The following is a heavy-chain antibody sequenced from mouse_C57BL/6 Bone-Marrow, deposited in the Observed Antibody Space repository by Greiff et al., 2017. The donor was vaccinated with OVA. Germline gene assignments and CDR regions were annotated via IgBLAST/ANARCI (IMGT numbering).Heavy chain of an antibody. CDR1: GFTFSDYG. Sequence: DVMLVESGEGLVKPGGSLKLSCAASGFTFSDYGMHWVRQAPEKGLEWVAYISSGSSTIYYADTVKGRFTISRDNAKNTLFLQMTSLRSEDTAMYYCARRYYSNYPWFAYWGQGTLVTVSA. CDR3: ARRYYSNYPWFAY. J-gene: IGHJ3*01. V-gene: IGHV5-17*01. D-gene: IGHD2-5*01. CDR2: ISSGSSTI.